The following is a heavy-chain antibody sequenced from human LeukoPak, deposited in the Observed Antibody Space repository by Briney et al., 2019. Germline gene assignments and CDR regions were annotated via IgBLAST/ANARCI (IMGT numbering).Heavy chain of an antibody. CDR3: ARVPRGDMDPAFGY. CDR2: INPNSGGT. J-gene: IGHJ4*02. V-gene: IGHV1-2*02. D-gene: IGHD5-18*01. CDR1: GYTFTSYD. Sequence: ASVKVSCKASGYTFTSYDINWVRQATGQGLEWMGWINPNSGGTNYAQKFQGRVTMTRDTSISTAYMELSRLRSDDTAVYYCARVPRGDMDPAFGYWGQGTLVTVSS.